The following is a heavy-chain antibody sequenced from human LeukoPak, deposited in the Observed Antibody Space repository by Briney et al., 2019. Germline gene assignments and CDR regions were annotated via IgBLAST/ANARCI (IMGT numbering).Heavy chain of an antibody. Sequence: ASVKVSCKASGYTFTSYYMHWVRQAPGQGLEWMGWINTNTGNPTYAQGFTGRFVFSLDTSVSTAYLQISSLKAEDTAVYYCARVLPAAISSDYMDVWGKGTTVTVSS. CDR1: GYTFTSYY. D-gene: IGHD2-2*02. CDR3: ARVLPAAISSDYMDV. V-gene: IGHV7-4-1*02. CDR2: INTNTGNP. J-gene: IGHJ6*03.